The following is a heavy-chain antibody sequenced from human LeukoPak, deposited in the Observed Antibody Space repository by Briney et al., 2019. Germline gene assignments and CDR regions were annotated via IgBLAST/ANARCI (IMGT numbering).Heavy chain of an antibody. D-gene: IGHD3-16*01. J-gene: IGHJ4*02. CDR3: AKDLNTCVFDY. CDR2: ISSDGSNK. CDR1: GFTFSSYA. Sequence: PGGSLRLSCAASGFTFSSYAMEWVRQAPGKGLQWVAFISSDGSNKYYVDSVKGRFTISRDNSKNTLYLQMNSLRAEDTAVYYCAKDLNTCVFDYWGQGTLVTVSS. V-gene: IGHV3-30-3*01.